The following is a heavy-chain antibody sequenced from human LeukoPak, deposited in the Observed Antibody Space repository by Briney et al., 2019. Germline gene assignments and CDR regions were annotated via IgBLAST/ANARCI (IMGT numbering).Heavy chain of an antibody. V-gene: IGHV3-21*01. J-gene: IGHJ4*02. CDR3: ASVKGGYDLNYFDY. Sequence: GGSLRLSCAASGFTFSRYSMNWVRQAPGKGLEWVSSITTSSSYIYYADSVKGRFTISRDNAKNSLYLQMNSLRAEDTAVYYCASVKGGYDLNYFDYWGQGTLVTVSS. D-gene: IGHD5-12*01. CDR2: ITTSSSYI. CDR1: GFTFSRYS.